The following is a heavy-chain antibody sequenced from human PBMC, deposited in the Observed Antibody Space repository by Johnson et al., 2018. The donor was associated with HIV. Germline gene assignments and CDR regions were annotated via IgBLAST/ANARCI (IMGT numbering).Heavy chain of an antibody. J-gene: IGHJ3*02. D-gene: IGHD3-22*01. CDR3: AKGNHYYDSMDAFDI. CDR1: GFTFDDYT. V-gene: IGHV3-43D*04. Sequence: VQLVESGGVVVQPGGSLRLSCAASGFTFDDYTMHWVRQAPGQGLEWVSLISWDGGSTYYADSVKGRFTISRDNSKNSLYLQMTSLRAEDTALYYCAKGNHYYDSMDAFDIWGQGTMVTVSS. CDR2: ISWDGGST.